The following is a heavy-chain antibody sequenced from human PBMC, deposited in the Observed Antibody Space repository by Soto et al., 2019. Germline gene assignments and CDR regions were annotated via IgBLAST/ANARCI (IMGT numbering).Heavy chain of an antibody. CDR1: GFNVSYNY. CDR2: IHSDGGT. J-gene: IGHJ5*02. D-gene: IGHD6-19*01. V-gene: IGHV3-53*02. CDR3: GSIAVAEGFDP. Sequence: EVQLVETGGGLIQPGGSLRLSCAASGFNVSYNYMSWVRQAPGKGLEWVSIIHSDGGTYYADSVKGRFTISRDNSRNTVYLKMNSLRAEDTAVYYCGSIAVAEGFDPWGQGTLVTVSS.